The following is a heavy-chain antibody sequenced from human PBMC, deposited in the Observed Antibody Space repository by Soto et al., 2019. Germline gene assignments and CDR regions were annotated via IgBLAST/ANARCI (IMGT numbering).Heavy chain of an antibody. D-gene: IGHD6-13*01. CDR3: ARHKDTSSRYLLPDY. CDR2: VYYRGNT. CDR1: GGSISISSYY. J-gene: IGHJ4*02. Sequence: SETLSLTCTVSGGSISISSYYWGCIRQPPGKGLEWIGSVYYRGNTYYNPSLKSRVTTSVDTSKNQFSLKLYSVTAADTALYYCARHKDTSSRYLLPDYWGQGTLVTVSS. V-gene: IGHV4-39*01.